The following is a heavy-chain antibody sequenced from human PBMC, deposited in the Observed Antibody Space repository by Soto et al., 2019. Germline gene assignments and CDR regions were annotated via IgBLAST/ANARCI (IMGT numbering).Heavy chain of an antibody. CDR2: IYYSGSN. V-gene: IGHV4-59*08. Sequence: QVQLQESGPGLVKPSETLSLTCTVSGGSISSYYWSWIRQPPGKGLEWIGYIYYSGSNNYNPSLKRRVTISVDTSKIQSSLKLSSVTAADTAVYYCARLLSLRASFDYWGQGTLVTVSS. D-gene: IGHD1-26*01. CDR3: ARLLSLRASFDY. J-gene: IGHJ4*02. CDR1: GGSISSYY.